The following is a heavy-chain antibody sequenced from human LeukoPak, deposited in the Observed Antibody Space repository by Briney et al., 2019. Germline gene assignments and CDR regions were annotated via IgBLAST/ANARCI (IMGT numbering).Heavy chain of an antibody. CDR1: RGSISSNNW. CDR2: IYHSGST. CDR3: ARGPYGSGIYSVY. J-gene: IGHJ4*02. Sequence: SGTLSLTCAVSRGSISSNNWWSWVRQPPGKRLEWIAEIYHSGSTNYNPSLKSRVTISVDKSKNQFSLKLTSVTAADTAVYYCARGPYGSGIYSVYWGQGTLVTVSS. D-gene: IGHD3-10*01. V-gene: IGHV4-4*02.